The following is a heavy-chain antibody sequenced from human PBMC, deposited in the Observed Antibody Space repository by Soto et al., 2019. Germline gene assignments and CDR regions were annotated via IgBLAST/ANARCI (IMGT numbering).Heavy chain of an antibody. V-gene: IGHV3-7*01. CDR2: IKQDGSEN. CDR3: ARGERSCGNAFDI. Sequence: EVQLVDSGGGLVQPGGSLRLSCEASGFTLSNHWMSWVRQAPGKGLQWVANIKQDGSENYYVDSVKGRFTISRDNSKNSLYLQIDNVRVEDTAVYYCARGERSCGNAFDIWGQGTTVTVSS. D-gene: IGHD1-26*01. CDR1: GFTLSNHW. J-gene: IGHJ3*02.